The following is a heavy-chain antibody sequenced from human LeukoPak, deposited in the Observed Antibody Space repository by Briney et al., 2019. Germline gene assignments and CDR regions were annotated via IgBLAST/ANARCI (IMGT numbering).Heavy chain of an antibody. D-gene: IGHD4-17*01. CDR2: ISYDGSNK. CDR3: ARGSTGRAFDI. CDR1: GFTFSGYA. Sequence: GGSLRLSCAASGFTFSGYAMHWVRQAPGKGLEWVAVISYDGSNKYYADSVKGRFTISRDNSKNTLYLQMNSLRAEDTAVYYCARGSTGRAFDIWGQGTMVTVSS. V-gene: IGHV3-30-3*01. J-gene: IGHJ3*02.